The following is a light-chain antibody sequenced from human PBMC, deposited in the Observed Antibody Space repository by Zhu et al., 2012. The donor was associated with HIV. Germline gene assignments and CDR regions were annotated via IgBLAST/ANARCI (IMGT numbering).Light chain of an antibody. J-gene: IGKJ1*01. CDR1: HSVSSN. Sequence: EIVMTQSPATLSVSPGERATLSCRASHSVSSNLAWYQQKPGQASRLLIYGASTRATGIPARFDGSGSGTEFTLTINSMQSEDFAVYYCQQYNNWPPWTFGQGTKVEI. CDR2: GAS. V-gene: IGKV3-15*01. CDR3: QQYNNWPPWT.